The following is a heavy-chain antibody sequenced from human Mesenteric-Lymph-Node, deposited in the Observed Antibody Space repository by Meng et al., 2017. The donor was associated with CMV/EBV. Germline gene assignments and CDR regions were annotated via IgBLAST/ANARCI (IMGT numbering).Heavy chain of an antibody. V-gene: IGHV3-43*01. CDR2: ISWDGGST. Sequence: SGFTFDAYTMHWVRQAPGKGLEWVSLISWDGGSTHYADSVKGRFTISRDNSKNSLYLQMSSLRTEDTALYYCAKDGGNNYYGSYFHYWGQGTLVTVSS. D-gene: IGHD3-10*01. CDR1: GFTFDAYT. CDR3: AKDGGNNYYGSYFHY. J-gene: IGHJ4*02.